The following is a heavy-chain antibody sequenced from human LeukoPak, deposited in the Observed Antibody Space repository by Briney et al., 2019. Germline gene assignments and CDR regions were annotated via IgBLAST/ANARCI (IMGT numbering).Heavy chain of an antibody. D-gene: IGHD3-10*01. J-gene: IGHJ4*02. Sequence: GGSLRLSCAASGFTFSSYSMNWVRQAPGKGLEWVSYISSSSSTIYYADSVKGRFTISRDNAKNSLYLQMNSLRAEDTAAYYCARDLGYGSGSYDYWGQGTLVTVSS. CDR3: ARDLGYGSGSYDY. V-gene: IGHV3-48*01. CDR2: ISSSSSTI. CDR1: GFTFSSYS.